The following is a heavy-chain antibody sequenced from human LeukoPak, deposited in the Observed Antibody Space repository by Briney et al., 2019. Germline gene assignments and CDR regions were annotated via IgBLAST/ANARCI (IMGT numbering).Heavy chain of an antibody. Sequence: SETLSLTCTVSGGSISSNHWSWVRQPPGKGLEWIGQVHHSGGTSYNPSLRSRVTISIDKSENQFSLKLNSVTAADTAVYYCARHGGHYQSDDWGQGTLVTVSS. V-gene: IGHV4-4*02. D-gene: IGHD2-21*01. CDR2: VHHSGGT. CDR3: ARHGGHYQSDD. CDR1: GGSISSNH. J-gene: IGHJ4*02.